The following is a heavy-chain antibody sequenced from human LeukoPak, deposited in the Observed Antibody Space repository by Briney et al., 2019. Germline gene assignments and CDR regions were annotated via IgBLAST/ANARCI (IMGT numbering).Heavy chain of an antibody. CDR3: ARAWLYSSSSSDY. D-gene: IGHD6-6*01. CDR1: GGSFSGYY. V-gene: IGHV4-34*01. Sequence: SETLSLTCAVYGGSFSGYYWSWIRQPPGKGLEWIGEINHSGSTNYNPSLKSRVTVSVDTSKNQFSLKLSSVTAADTAVYYCARAWLYSSSSSDYWGQGTLVTVSS. J-gene: IGHJ4*02. CDR2: INHSGST.